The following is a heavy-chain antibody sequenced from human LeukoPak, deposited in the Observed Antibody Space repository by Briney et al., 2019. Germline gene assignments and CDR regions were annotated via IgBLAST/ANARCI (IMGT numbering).Heavy chain of an antibody. CDR1: GFSFRDYA. J-gene: IGHJ4*02. V-gene: IGHV3-49*04. Sequence: AGGSLRLSCTGSGFSFRDYAMTWVRQAPGKGLEWVGFIRSKADSGTTEYDASVKGRFTISRDDSKTVAYLQMNSLKTDDTAIYYCTRGQKDFDCWGQGTLVTVSS. CDR2: IRSKADSGTT. CDR3: TRGQKDFDC.